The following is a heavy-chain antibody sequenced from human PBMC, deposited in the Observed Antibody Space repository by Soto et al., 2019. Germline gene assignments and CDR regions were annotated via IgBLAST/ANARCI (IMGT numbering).Heavy chain of an antibody. CDR2: INPSGGST. Sequence: ASVKVSCKASGYTFTSYYMHWVRQAPGQGLEWMGIINPSGGSTSYAQKFQGRVTMTRDTSTSTVYMELSSLRSEDTAVYYCATQYLANAFDIWGQGTMVTVSS. V-gene: IGHV1-46*03. D-gene: IGHD2-2*01. CDR3: ATQYLANAFDI. J-gene: IGHJ3*02. CDR1: GYTFTSYY.